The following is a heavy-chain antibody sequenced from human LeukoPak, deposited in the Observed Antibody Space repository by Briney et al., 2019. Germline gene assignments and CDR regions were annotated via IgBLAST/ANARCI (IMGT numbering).Heavy chain of an antibody. D-gene: IGHD3-22*01. V-gene: IGHV4-39*01. CDR1: GGSISSSSSY. CDR2: IYYSGST. Sequence: SETLSLTCTVSGGSISSSSSYWGWKRQPPGKELECIGIIYYSGSTYYNTSLKSLVTISVDTSKNQFSLKLNSVTAADTAVYYCARQVRDSSGYYKASYFDYWGQGTLVTVSS. J-gene: IGHJ4*02. CDR3: ARQVRDSSGYYKASYFDY.